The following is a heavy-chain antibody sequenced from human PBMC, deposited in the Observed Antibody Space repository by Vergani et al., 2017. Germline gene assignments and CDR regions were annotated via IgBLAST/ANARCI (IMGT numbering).Heavy chain of an antibody. V-gene: IGHV1-46*03. CDR3: TKTRMSTSSWYADNWFDP. J-gene: IGHJ5*02. D-gene: IGHD6-13*01. CDR1: GYTFTSYY. Sequence: QVQLVQSGAEVERPGASVKVSCKASGYTFTSYYIHWVRQAPGQGLEWMGVINPSDSSPHYAQKFQGRVTMTRDTSTSTVYMELSSLRSEDTAVYFCTKTRMSTSSWYADNWFDPWGQGTLVTVSS. CDR2: INPSDSSP.